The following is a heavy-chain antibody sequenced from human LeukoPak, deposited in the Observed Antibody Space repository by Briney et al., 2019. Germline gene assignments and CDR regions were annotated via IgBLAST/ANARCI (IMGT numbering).Heavy chain of an antibody. V-gene: IGHV3-48*03. CDR2: ISSSGSTI. CDR1: GFTFSSYE. CDR3: ARYYYYYMDV. Sequence: GGSLRLSCAASGFTFSSYEMNWVRQAPGKGLEWVSYISSSGSTIYYADSVKGQFTISRDNAKNSLYLQMNSLRAEDTAVYYCARYYYYYMDVWGKGTTVTISS. J-gene: IGHJ6*03.